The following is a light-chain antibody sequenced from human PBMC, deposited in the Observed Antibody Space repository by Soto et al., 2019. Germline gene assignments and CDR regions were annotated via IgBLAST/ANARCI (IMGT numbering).Light chain of an antibody. CDR2: DVS. J-gene: IGLJ1*01. CDR3: SSYTSSSTLV. V-gene: IGLV2-14*01. CDR1: SSDVGGYNY. Sequence: QSVLTQPASVSGSPGQSITISCTGTSSDVGGYNYVSWYQQHPGKAPKLMIYDVSNRPSGVSNRFSGSKSGNTASLTISGLQAEDEADSYCSSYTSSSTLVFGTGTKATVL.